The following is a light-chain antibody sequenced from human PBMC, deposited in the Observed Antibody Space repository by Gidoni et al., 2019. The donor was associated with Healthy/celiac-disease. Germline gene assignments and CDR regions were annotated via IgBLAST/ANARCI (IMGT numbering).Light chain of an antibody. J-gene: IGKJ2*02. CDR1: QSIRSY. CDR3: QQSYSTPLCT. V-gene: IGKV1-39*01. Sequence: DIQMTQPPSSLSASVGDRVTITCRASQSIRSYLNWYQQKPGKAPKLLIYAASSLQSGVPSRFSGSGSGTDFTLTGSSLQPEDFATYYCQQSYSTPLCTFGQGTKLEIK. CDR2: AAS.